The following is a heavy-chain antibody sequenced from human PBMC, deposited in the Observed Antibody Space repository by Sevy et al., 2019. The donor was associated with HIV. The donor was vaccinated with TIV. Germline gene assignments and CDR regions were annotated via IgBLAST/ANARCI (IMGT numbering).Heavy chain of an antibody. J-gene: IGHJ4*02. Sequence: SETLSLTCKVSDGSISSEAYYWSWIRQPPGKGLQYIGYMYYSGSTYYNASLKSRITISVDTSENQFSLNLSSVTVADTAVYYCARAVRLRYFDVWGQGTLVTVSS. V-gene: IGHV4-30-4*01. CDR1: DGSISSEAYY. CDR2: MYYSGST. CDR3: ARAVRLRYFDV. D-gene: IGHD3-9*01.